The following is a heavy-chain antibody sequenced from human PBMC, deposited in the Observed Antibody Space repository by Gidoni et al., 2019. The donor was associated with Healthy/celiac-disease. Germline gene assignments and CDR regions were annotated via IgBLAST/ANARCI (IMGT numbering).Heavy chain of an antibody. J-gene: IGHJ6*02. Sequence: EVQLVESGGGLGKPGGAMRLSCAASGVTFSSKSMNWVRQAPGKGLDWFSSISSSSSYIYYADSAKGRFTISRDNAKNSLYLQMNSLRAEDTAVYYCARCTVPAALYYYYGMDVWGQGTTVTVSS. D-gene: IGHD2-2*01. CDR3: ARCTVPAALYYYYGMDV. CDR1: GVTFSSKS. CDR2: ISSSSSYI. V-gene: IGHV3-21*01.